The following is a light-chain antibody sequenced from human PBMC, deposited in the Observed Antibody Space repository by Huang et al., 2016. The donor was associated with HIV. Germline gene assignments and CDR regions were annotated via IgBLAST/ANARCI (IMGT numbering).Light chain of an antibody. CDR2: FAS. Sequence: DVVLSQSPDYLPVSLGARATVHCRSSQSIFYNSNGQNYLAWYQQKAGQPPKLLVYFASTRAPGVPDRFSGTGSGTDFTLTINNLQAEDAAVYYCQQYYCSPRTFGPGTKVDI. V-gene: IGKV4-1*01. CDR3: QQYYCSPRT. CDR1: QSIFYNSNGQNY. J-gene: IGKJ3*01.